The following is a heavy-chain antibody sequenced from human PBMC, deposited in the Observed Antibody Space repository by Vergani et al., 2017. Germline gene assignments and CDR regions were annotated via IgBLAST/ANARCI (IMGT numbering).Heavy chain of an antibody. Sequence: QVQLVQSGAEVKKPGSSVKVSCKASGGTFSSYAISWVRQAPGQGLEWMGGIIPIFGTANYAQKFQGRVTITADESTSTAYMALSSLRSEDTAVYYCAREDCGDAPGYYYCMDVWGQGTTVTVSS. D-gene: IGHD4-17*01. CDR1: GGTFSSYA. V-gene: IGHV1-69*01. CDR2: IIPIFGTA. J-gene: IGHJ6*02. CDR3: AREDCGDAPGYYYCMDV.